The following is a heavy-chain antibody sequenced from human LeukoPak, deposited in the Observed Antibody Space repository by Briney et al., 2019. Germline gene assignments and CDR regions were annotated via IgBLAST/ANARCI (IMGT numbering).Heavy chain of an antibody. CDR2: IYTSGST. D-gene: IGHD6-13*01. V-gene: IGHV4-4*07. Sequence: SETLSLTCIVSGDSISNYYWSWIRQPAGKGLEWIGRIYTSGSTNYNPSLKSRVTMSVDTSKNQFSLKLTSVTAADTAVHYCAREAAAGTFYFDYWGQGTLVTVSS. J-gene: IGHJ4*02. CDR1: GDSISNYY. CDR3: AREAAAGTFYFDY.